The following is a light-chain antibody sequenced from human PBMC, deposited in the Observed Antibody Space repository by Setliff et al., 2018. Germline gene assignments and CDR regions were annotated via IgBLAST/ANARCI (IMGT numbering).Light chain of an antibody. CDR1: NSDVGGYNY. V-gene: IGLV2-14*03. Sequence: QSALTQPASMSGSPGQSITISCTGTNSDVGGYNYVSWYQQHPGRAPKLIIYDVSYRPSGVSNRFSGSKSGNRASLTISGLQAGDEADYYCSSFTSRGTLDVVFGEGTK. CDR3: SSFTSRGTLDVV. J-gene: IGLJ2*01. CDR2: DVS.